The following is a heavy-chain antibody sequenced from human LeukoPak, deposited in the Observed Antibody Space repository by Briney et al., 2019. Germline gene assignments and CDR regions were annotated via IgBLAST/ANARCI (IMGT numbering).Heavy chain of an antibody. CDR1: GGSISSGGYS. D-gene: IGHD2-21*01. J-gene: IGHJ4*02. CDR3: ARGLNRLVDY. CDR2: IYHSGST. Sequence: PSVTLSLTCAVSGGSISSGGYSWSWIRQPPGKGLEWIGYIYHSGSTYYNPSLKSRVTISVDRSKNQFSLKLSSVTAADTAVYYCARGLNRLVDYWGQGTLVTVSS. V-gene: IGHV4-30-2*01.